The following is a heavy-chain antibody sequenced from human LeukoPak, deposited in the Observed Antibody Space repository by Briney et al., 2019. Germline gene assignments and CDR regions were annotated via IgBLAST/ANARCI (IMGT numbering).Heavy chain of an antibody. D-gene: IGHD3-10*01. CDR1: GFMFNSYA. J-gene: IGHJ4*02. V-gene: IGHV3-23*01. CDR3: AKGAPWFGEL. Sequence: PGGSLRLSCAASGFMFNSYAMSWVRQAPGKGLEWVSGVSAGGTYTYYADSVRGRFTISRDNSKNMLYLQMNSLRADDTAVYHCAKGAPWFGELGGQGTLVTVSS. CDR2: VSAGGTYT.